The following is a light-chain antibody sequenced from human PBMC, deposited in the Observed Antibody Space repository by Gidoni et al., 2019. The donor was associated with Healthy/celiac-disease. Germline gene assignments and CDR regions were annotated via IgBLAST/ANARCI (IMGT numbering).Light chain of an antibody. Sequence: DIQMSQLPSSLSASVGDRVTITCRASQSISSYLNWYQQKPGKAPKLLIYAASSLQSGVPSRFSGSESGTDFTLTISSLQPEDFATYYCQQSYSTLSFXQXTRLEIK. CDR3: QQSYSTLS. CDR1: QSISSY. V-gene: IGKV1-39*01. J-gene: IGKJ5*01. CDR2: AAS.